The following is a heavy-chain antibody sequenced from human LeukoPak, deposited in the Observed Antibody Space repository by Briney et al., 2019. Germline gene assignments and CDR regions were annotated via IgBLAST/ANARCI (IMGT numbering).Heavy chain of an antibody. Sequence: PGGSLRLSCAASGFTFSSYWVNWVRQTPEKGLGWVANINQDASTTYYVDSVKGRFTISRDSAKNSVYLQLNSLRAEDTAVYHCAIQSTVTTNFEYWGQGTLVTVSS. J-gene: IGHJ4*02. CDR1: GFTFSSYW. CDR2: INQDASTT. CDR3: AIQSTVTTNFEY. D-gene: IGHD4-17*01. V-gene: IGHV3-7*01.